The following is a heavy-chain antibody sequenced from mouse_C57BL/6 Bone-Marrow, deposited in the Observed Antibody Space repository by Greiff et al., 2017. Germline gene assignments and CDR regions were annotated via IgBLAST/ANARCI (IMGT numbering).Heavy chain of an antibody. CDR1: GYSITSGYY. J-gene: IGHJ4*01. Sequence: ESGPGLVKPSQSLSLTCSVTGYSITSGYYWNWIRQFPGNKLEWMGYISYDGSNNYNPSLKNRISITRDTSKNQFFLKLNSLTTEDTATYYCARGCITTVVRDAMDYWGQGTSVTVSS. CDR2: ISYDGSN. CDR3: ARGCITTVVRDAMDY. D-gene: IGHD1-1*01. V-gene: IGHV3-6*01.